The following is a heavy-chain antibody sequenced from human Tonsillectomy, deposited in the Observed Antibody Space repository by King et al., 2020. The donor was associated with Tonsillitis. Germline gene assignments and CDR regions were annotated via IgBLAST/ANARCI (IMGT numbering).Heavy chain of an antibody. CDR1: GFTFSSYA. CDR2: ISGSGRSA. V-gene: IGHV3-23*04. CDR3: AKDAVTGGWSDYYGMDV. J-gene: IGHJ6*02. D-gene: IGHD2-15*01. Sequence: VQLVESGGGLVQPGGSLRLSCAASGFTFSSYAMSWVRQAPGKGLEWVSAISGSGRSAYYADSVKGRFTISRDNSKNTLYLQMNSLRAEDKDVYYCAKDAVTGGWSDYYGMDVWGQGTTVTVSS.